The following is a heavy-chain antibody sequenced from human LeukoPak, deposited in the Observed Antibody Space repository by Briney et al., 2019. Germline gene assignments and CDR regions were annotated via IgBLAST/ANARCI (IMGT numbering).Heavy chain of an antibody. Sequence: PRGSLRHSSAASGFTVSSNYMSGVPPTPRERGWSGSEIYSGGSTYYADSVKGRFTISRDNYKNTLYLQMNSLRAEDTAVYYCARSTVVTGRYYYYYLDVWGKGTTVTVS. CDR2: IYSGGST. CDR3: ARSTVVTGRYYYYYLDV. J-gene: IGHJ6*03. D-gene: IGHD4-23*01. CDR1: GFTVSSNY. V-gene: IGHV3-53*01.